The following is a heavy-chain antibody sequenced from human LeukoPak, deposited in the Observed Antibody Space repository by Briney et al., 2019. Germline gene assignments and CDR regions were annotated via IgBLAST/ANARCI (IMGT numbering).Heavy chain of an antibody. V-gene: IGHV3-48*03. CDR2: ISSSGSTI. D-gene: IGHD3-22*01. CDR3: ARESYHGGYYFDY. CDR1: GFTFSSYE. Sequence: GGSLRLSCAASGFTFSSYEMNWVRQAPGKGLEWVSYISSSGSTIYYADSVKGRFTISRDNAKNSLYLQMNSLRAEDTAVYYCARESYHGGYYFDYWGQGTLVTVSS. J-gene: IGHJ4*02.